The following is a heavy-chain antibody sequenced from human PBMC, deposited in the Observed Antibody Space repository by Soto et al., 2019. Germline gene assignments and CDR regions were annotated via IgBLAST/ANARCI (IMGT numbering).Heavy chain of an antibody. CDR1: GFTFSSYW. D-gene: IGHD6-6*01. CDR3: ARSEYSSSPTDY. Sequence: LRLSCAASGFTFSSYWMSWIRQAPGKGLEWVANIKQDGSDKYYVDSVKGRFTISRDNAENSLFLQMNSLRAEDTAVYYCARSEYSSSPTDYWGQGTLVTVSS. V-gene: IGHV3-7*03. CDR2: IKQDGSDK. J-gene: IGHJ4*02.